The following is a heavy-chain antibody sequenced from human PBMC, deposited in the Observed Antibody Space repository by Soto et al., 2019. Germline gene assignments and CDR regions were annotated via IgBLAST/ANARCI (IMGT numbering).Heavy chain of an antibody. CDR3: AKDTASPGIASDY. CDR1: GFTFSSYA. CDR2: IYSGGNT. V-gene: IGHV3-23*03. J-gene: IGHJ4*02. Sequence: GGSLRLSCAASGFTFSSYAMSWVRQAPGKGLEWVSLIYSGGNTFYADSVKGRFTISRDNSKNTLYLQMNSLRAEDTAVYYCAKDTASPGIASDYWGQGTLVTISS. D-gene: IGHD6-13*01.